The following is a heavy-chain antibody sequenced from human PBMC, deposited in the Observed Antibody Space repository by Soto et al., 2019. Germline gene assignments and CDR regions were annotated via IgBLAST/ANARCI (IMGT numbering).Heavy chain of an antibody. CDR1: GFTFSSYS. CDR3: ARGRGEIFDY. J-gene: IGHJ4*02. V-gene: IGHV3-48*01. CDR2: ISSSSSTI. D-gene: IGHD3-16*01. Sequence: GGSLRLSCAASGFTFSSYSMNWVRQAPGKGLEWVSYISSSSSTIYYADSVKGRFTISRDNAKNSLYLQMNSLRAEDTAVYYCARGRGEIFDYWGQGTLVTVSS.